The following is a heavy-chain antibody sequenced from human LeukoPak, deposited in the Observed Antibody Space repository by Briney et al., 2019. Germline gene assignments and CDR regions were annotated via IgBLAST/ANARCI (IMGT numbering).Heavy chain of an antibody. J-gene: IGHJ4*02. CDR2: IYYSGST. D-gene: IGHD3-10*01. Sequence: SETLSLTCTVSGGSISSYYWSWIRQPPGKGLEWIGYIYYSGSTYYNPSLKSRVTISVDRSKNQFSLKLSSVTAADTAVYYCARAPTWFGDRYFDYWGQGTLVTVSS. V-gene: IGHV4-59*12. CDR3: ARAPTWFGDRYFDY. CDR1: GGSISSYY.